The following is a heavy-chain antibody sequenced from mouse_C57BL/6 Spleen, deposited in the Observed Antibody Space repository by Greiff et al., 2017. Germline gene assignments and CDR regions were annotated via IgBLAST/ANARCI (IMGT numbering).Heavy chain of an antibody. Sequence: QVQLQQSGTELVKPGASVKLSCKASGYTFTSYWMHWVKQRPGQGLEWIGNINPSNGGTNYNEKFKSKATLTVDKSSSTAYMQLSSLTSEDSAVYYCARSGGYDYAMDYWGQGTSVTVSS. CDR1: GYTFTSYW. V-gene: IGHV1-53*01. CDR2: INPSNGGT. CDR3: ARSGGYDYAMDY. J-gene: IGHJ4*01. D-gene: IGHD3-1*01.